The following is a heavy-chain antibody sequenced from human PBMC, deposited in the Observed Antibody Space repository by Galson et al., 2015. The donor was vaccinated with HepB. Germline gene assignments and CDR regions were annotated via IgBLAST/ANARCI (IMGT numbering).Heavy chain of an antibody. Sequence: SVKVSCKASGYSFTNYGLSWVRQAPGQELQWMGWVSGYDGSTNYAPKFQVRVSMTTDKSTDTAYLELRSLIHNDTAVYYCARDSRLELRLNNYYSYGMDVWGQGTAVTVSS. J-gene: IGHJ6*02. CDR2: VSGYDGST. D-gene: IGHD1-7*01. CDR1: GYSFTNYG. V-gene: IGHV1-18*01. CDR3: ARDSRLELRLNNYYSYGMDV.